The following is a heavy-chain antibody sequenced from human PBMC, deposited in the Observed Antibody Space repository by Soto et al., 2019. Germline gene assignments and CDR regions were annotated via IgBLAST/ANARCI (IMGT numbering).Heavy chain of an antibody. Sequence: SVKVSCKASGFIFSSSAVQWVRQARGQGLEWIGRIVVGTGNTNYAQKFQERVTITRDMPTNTAYLEVSGLRSEDTAVYYCAADSAGYDSREFYYYGLDVWGQGTTVTV. CDR2: IVVGTGNT. D-gene: IGHD3-22*01. V-gene: IGHV1-58*01. CDR3: AADSAGYDSREFYYYGLDV. J-gene: IGHJ6*02. CDR1: GFIFSSSA.